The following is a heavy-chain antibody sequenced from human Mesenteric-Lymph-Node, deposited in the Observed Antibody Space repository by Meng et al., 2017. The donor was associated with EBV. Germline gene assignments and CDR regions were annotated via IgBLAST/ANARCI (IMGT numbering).Heavy chain of an antibody. V-gene: IGHV1-69*01. Sequence: QVQVVQFGAGGKKPGSSVKVSCKTSGDTFSTYAITWVRQAPGQGPEWMGGIIPLFGPPNYAQKFQGRVTIIADESTNTAYMELSSLRSEDTAVYYCARDRDAYNYYFDYWGQGTLVTVSS. J-gene: IGHJ4*02. D-gene: IGHD5-24*01. CDR2: IIPLFGPP. CDR1: GDTFSTYA. CDR3: ARDRDAYNYYFDY.